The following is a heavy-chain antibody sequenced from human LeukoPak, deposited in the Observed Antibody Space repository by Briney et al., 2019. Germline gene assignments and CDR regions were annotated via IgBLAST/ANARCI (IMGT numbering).Heavy chain of an antibody. CDR1: GITFSSYA. CDR2: ISYDGSNK. V-gene: IGHV3-30*04. J-gene: IGHJ5*02. D-gene: IGHD3-3*01. CDR3: ARDLFISGITYWFDP. Sequence: GRSLRLSCAASGITFSSYAMHWVRQAPGKGLEWVAVISYDGSNKYYADSVKGRFTISRDNSKNTLYLQMNSLRAEDTAVYYCARDLFISGITYWFDPWGQGTLVTVSS.